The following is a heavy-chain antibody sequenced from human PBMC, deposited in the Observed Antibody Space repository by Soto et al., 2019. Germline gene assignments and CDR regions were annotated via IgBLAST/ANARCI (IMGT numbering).Heavy chain of an antibody. D-gene: IGHD4-17*01. CDR2: ISAYNGHT. Sequence: QVQLVQSGPEVKKPGASVKVSCKASGYTFTNYGFNWVRQAPGQGLDWMGWISAYNGHTKSSQISQARVIMTTDTSPSTAYMELRSLPSDDPTVYYCAREGAGTTPVGYWGQGALLTGSS. J-gene: IGHJ4*02. V-gene: IGHV1-18*01. CDR3: AREGAGTTPVGY. CDR1: GYTFTNYG.